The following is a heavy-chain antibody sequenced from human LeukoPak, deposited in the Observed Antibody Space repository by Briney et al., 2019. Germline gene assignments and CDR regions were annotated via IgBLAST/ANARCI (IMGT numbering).Heavy chain of an antibody. D-gene: IGHD3-10*01. Sequence: PGGSLRLSCAASRFTFSSYGMHWVRQPPGKGLEWIGYIYYSGSTNYNPSLKSRVTISVDTSKNQFSLKLSSVTAADTAVYYCARDSPYYYGSGSATYYMDVWGKGTTVTISS. CDR1: RFTFSSYG. CDR2: IYYSGST. J-gene: IGHJ6*03. V-gene: IGHV4-59*01. CDR3: ARDSPYYYGSGSATYYMDV.